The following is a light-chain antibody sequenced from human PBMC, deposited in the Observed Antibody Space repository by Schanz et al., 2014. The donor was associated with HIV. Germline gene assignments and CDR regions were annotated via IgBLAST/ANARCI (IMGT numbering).Light chain of an antibody. CDR3: SSFAGNNNLV. Sequence: QSALTQPPSASGSPGQSVTISCTGTSSDVGGYNYVSWYQQHPGNAPKLLIFEVAKRPSGVPGRFSGSKSGNTASLTVSGLQAEDEADYYCSSFAGNNNLVFGGGTKLTVL. J-gene: IGLJ3*02. CDR1: SSDVGGYNY. CDR2: EVA. V-gene: IGLV2-8*01.